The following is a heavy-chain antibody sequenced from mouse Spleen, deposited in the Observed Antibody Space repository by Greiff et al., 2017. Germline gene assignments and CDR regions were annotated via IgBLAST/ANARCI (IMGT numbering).Heavy chain of an antibody. V-gene: IGHV1-80*01. D-gene: IGHD4-1*01. CDR2: IYPGDGDT. CDR3: ARNWDEAY. CDR1: GYAFSSYW. Sequence: QVQLKESGAELVRPGSSVKISCKASGYAFSSYWMNWVKQRPGQGLEWIGQIYPGDGDTNYNGKFKGKATLTADKSSSTAYMQLSSLTSEDSAVYFCARNWDEAYWGQGTTLTVSS. J-gene: IGHJ2*01.